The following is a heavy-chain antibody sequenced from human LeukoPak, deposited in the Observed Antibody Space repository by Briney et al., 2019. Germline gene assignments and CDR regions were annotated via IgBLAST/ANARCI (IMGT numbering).Heavy chain of an antibody. J-gene: IGHJ4*02. CDR3: ARLPYYYDSSGYYYGEGVDY. D-gene: IGHD3-22*01. CDR2: IYYSGST. Sequence: PSQTLSLTCTVSGGSISSGGYYWSWIRQHPGKGLEWIGYIYYSGSTYYNPSLKSRVTISVDTSKNQFSLKLSSVTAADTAVYYCARLPYYYDSSGYYYGEGVDYWGQGTLVTVSS. CDR1: GGSISSGGYY. V-gene: IGHV4-31*03.